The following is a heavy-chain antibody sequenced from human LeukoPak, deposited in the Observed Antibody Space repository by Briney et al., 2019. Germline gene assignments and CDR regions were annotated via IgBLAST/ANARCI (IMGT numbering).Heavy chain of an antibody. CDR2: ISGSGGST. CDR3: AKDTEYAWIQLWDYFDY. D-gene: IGHD5-18*01. CDR1: GFTFSSYA. J-gene: IGHJ4*02. Sequence: GGSLRLSCAASGFTFSSYAMSWVRQAPGKGLEWVSAISGSGGSTYYADSVKGRFTISRDNSKNTLYLLMNSLRAEDTAVYYCAKDTEYAWIQLWDYFDYWGQGTLVTVSS. V-gene: IGHV3-23*01.